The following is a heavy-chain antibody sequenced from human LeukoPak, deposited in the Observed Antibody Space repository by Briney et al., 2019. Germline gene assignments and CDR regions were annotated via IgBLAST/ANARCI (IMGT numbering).Heavy chain of an antibody. CDR2: ISSSGDYI. J-gene: IGHJ6*02. CDR3: ARENIDASGDYYTDYGMDV. V-gene: IGHV3-11*01. Sequence: KPGGSLRLSCTTSGFIFSNHYMNWIRKAPGKGLEWVSYISSSGDYIYYADSVKGRFTISRDNAKNSLYLQMSSLRAEDTAVYYCARENIDASGDYYTDYGMDVWGQGTTVTVSS. CDR1: GFIFSNHY. D-gene: IGHD3-10*01.